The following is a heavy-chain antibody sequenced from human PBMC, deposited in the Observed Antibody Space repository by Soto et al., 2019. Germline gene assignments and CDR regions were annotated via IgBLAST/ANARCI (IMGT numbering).Heavy chain of an antibody. D-gene: IGHD3-3*01. Sequence: SETLSYTYTVSGGSVSSGSYYWSWIRQPPGKGLEYIGYLFYSGSTNYDPSLNSRVTISVDTPKNQFSLKLTSVTAADTAVYYCARAPLIIGHITNSGEASPGVLDYWGQGTPVTVSS. CDR1: GGSVSSGSYY. J-gene: IGHJ4*02. CDR2: LFYSGST. CDR3: ARAPLIIGHITNSGEASPGVLDY. V-gene: IGHV4-61*01.